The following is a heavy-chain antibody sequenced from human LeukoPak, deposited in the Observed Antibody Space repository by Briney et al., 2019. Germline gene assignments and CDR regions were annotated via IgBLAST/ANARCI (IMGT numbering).Heavy chain of an antibody. D-gene: IGHD3-22*01. Sequence: ASVKVSCKSSGYTFNSYGITWVRQAPGQGLEWLRWIHTYNGHTNYAQKLQGRVTMTTDTSTSTAYMELRSLRSDDTAVYYCARDQYYDSKGWFDPWGQGTLVTVSS. CDR1: GYTFNSYG. J-gene: IGHJ5*02. CDR3: ARDQYYDSKGWFDP. V-gene: IGHV1-18*01. CDR2: IHTYNGHT.